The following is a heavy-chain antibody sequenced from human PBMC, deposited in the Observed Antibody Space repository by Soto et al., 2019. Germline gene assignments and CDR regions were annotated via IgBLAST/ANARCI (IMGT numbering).Heavy chain of an antibody. V-gene: IGHV4-59*01. D-gene: IGHD3-22*01. Sequence: NPSETLSLTCTVSGASIRSSYWSWIRQSPGNGLEWIGYVYYTGNTNYNPSLRSRVSISVDTSKNQFSLKLNSVTAADTAVYYCARGYYDSNGQSNTFDIWGQGTLVTVSS. CDR2: VYYTGNT. J-gene: IGHJ3*02. CDR1: GASIRSSY. CDR3: ARGYYDSNGQSNTFDI.